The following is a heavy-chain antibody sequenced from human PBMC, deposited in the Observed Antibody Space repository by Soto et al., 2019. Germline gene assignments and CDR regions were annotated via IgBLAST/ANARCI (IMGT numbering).Heavy chain of an antibody. Sequence: QVQLQQSGPGLVKPSETLSLTCSVSAGSMRNYYWSWIRQPPGKGLEWIGNVDDSGTTKYNPSLRSRVTISVDTSTNQFSLKLSSVIAADTAVYYCSRDVSCSGGSCYPNGWCDPWGQGTLVTVSS. D-gene: IGHD2-15*01. CDR1: AGSMRNYY. CDR2: VDDSGTT. V-gene: IGHV4-59*01. CDR3: SRDVSCSGGSCYPNGWCDP. J-gene: IGHJ5*02.